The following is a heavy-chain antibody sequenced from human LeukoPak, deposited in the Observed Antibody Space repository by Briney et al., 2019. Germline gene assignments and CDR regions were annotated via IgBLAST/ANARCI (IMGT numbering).Heavy chain of an antibody. CDR1: GFTFSSYA. Sequence: PGGSLRLSCAASGFTFSSYAMHWVRQAPGKGLEWVAVISYDGSNKYYADSVKGRFTISRDNSENTLYLQMNSLRAEDTAVYYCARDDTDIVVVPAALYYYYYGMDVWGQGTTVTVSS. CDR3: ARDDTDIVVVPAALYYYYYGMDV. CDR2: ISYDGSNK. V-gene: IGHV3-30*04. D-gene: IGHD2-2*01. J-gene: IGHJ6*02.